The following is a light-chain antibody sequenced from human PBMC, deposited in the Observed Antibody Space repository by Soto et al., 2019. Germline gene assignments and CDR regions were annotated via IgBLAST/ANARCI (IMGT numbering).Light chain of an antibody. CDR2: EVS. V-gene: IGLV2-14*01. CDR1: SNDVGGYNY. Sequence: QSVLTQPASVSGSPGQSITISCTGTSNDVGGYNYVSWYQQHLGKAPKPMIYEVSNRPSGISNRFSGSKSGNTASLTISGLQAEDEADYYCSSYTTSITYVFGTGTKVTVL. CDR3: SSYTTSITYV. J-gene: IGLJ1*01.